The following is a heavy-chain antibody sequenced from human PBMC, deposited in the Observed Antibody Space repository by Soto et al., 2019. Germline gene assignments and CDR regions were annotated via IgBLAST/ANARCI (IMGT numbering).Heavy chain of an antibody. CDR3: GRGAQRFDY. J-gene: IGHJ4*02. V-gene: IGHV3-13*01. Sequence: PGGSLRLSCAASGFTFSSYDIHWVRQTTGKGLEWVSGIGTAGDTYYAGSVKGRFTISRENALNSVYLQMSSLRAGDTAVYYCGRGAQRFDYSGQGALVSVSS. CDR2: IGTAGDT. CDR1: GFTFSSYD. D-gene: IGHD6-25*01.